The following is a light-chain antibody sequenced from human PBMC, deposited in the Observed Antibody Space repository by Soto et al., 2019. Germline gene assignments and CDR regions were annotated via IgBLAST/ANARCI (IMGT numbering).Light chain of an antibody. CDR3: QSYDSSLSGSVV. Sequence: QAVVTQPPSVSGAPGQRVSISCTGSGSNIGAGYEVHWYQQLPGTAPKLLITSNNNRPSGVPDQFSGSASDTSASLAITGLQAEDEADYYCQSYDSSLSGSVVFGGGTKLTVL. CDR1: GSNIGAGYE. CDR2: SNN. J-gene: IGLJ2*01. V-gene: IGLV1-40*01.